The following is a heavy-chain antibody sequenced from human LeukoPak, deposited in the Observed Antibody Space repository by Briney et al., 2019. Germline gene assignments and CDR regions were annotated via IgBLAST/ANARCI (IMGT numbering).Heavy chain of an antibody. CDR1: GYTFSDYD. J-gene: IGHJ6*03. Sequence: AASVKVSCKASGYTFSDYDVNWVRQAPGQGLEWMGGIIPIFGTANYAQKFQGRVTITADKSTSTAYMELSSLRSEDTAVYYCARVVGLTGYSSSWYSGYYYYMDVWGKGTTVTVSS. CDR2: IIPIFGTA. D-gene: IGHD6-13*01. CDR3: ARVVGLTGYSSSWYSGYYYYMDV. V-gene: IGHV1-69*06.